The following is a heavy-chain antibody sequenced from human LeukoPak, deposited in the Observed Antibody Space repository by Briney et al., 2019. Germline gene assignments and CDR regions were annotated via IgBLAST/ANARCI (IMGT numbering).Heavy chain of an antibody. Sequence: PGGSLRLSCAASGFTFSSYWMSWVRQAPGKGLEWVANIKQDGGEIYYVDSVKGRFIISRDNAKNSLYLQMNSLRAEDTAVYYCARDHRGIYSPFDYWGQGTLVTVSS. CDR1: GFTFSSYW. D-gene: IGHD2-21*01. CDR3: ARDHRGIYSPFDY. CDR2: IKQDGGEI. V-gene: IGHV3-7*01. J-gene: IGHJ4*02.